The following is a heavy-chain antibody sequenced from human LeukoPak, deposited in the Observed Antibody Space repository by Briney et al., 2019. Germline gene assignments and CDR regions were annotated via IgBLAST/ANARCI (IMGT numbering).Heavy chain of an antibody. V-gene: IGHV1-69*05. J-gene: IGHJ4*02. CDR2: IIPIFGTA. Sequence: SVKVSCKASGGTFSSYAISWVRQAPGQGLEWMGGIIPIFGTANYAQKFQGRVTITTDESTSTAYMELSSLRSEDTAVYYCARDSEVRRNLWHYWGQGTLVTVSS. D-gene: IGHD3-10*01. CDR1: GGTFSSYA. CDR3: ARDSEVRRNLWHY.